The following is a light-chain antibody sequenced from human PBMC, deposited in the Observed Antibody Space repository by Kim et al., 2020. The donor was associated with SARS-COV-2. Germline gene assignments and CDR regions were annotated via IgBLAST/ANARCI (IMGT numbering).Light chain of an antibody. CDR3: ATWDNTLRGVL. CDR2: DNH. V-gene: IGLV1-51*01. Sequence: AISHSGISPNIGNNYVSLYKQFPGPAPKLLIFDNHERPSGIPDRFSGSKSGTSATLGITGLETGDXADYYCATWDNTLRGVLFGGGTQLTVL. CDR1: SPNIGNNY. J-gene: IGLJ2*01.